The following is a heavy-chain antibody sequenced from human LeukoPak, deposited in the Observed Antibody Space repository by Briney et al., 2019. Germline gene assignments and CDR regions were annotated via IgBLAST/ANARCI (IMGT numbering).Heavy chain of an antibody. CDR2: INHSGST. CDR3: ARGRRALTITMVRGVITPNWFDP. CDR1: GGSFSGYY. J-gene: IGHJ5*02. Sequence: SETLSLTCAVYGGSFSGYYWSWIRQPPGKGLEWIGEINHSGSTNYNPSLKSRVTISVDTSKNQFSLKLSSVTAADTAVYYCARGRRALTITMVRGVITPNWFDPWGQGTLVTVSS. V-gene: IGHV4-34*01. D-gene: IGHD3-10*01.